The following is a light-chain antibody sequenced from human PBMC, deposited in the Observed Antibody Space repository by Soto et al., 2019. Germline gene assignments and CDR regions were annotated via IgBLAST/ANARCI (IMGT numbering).Light chain of an antibody. J-gene: IGLJ3*02. V-gene: IGLV1-51*02. CDR2: EDD. CDR3: GAWDTSLSSGV. Sequence: QSVLTQPPSVSAAPGQKVTISCSGSSSNIGNNFVSWYQHLPGTAPNLLIYEDDKRPSGIPDRFSGSKSGTSSTLGITGLQTGDEAVYYCGAWDTSLSSGVFGGGTKVTVL. CDR1: SSNIGNNF.